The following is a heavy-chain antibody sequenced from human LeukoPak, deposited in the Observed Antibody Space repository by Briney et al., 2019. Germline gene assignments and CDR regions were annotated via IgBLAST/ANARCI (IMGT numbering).Heavy chain of an antibody. CDR2: ISGSSSTI. Sequence: GGSLRLSCAASGFTFSSYSMIWVRQAPGKGLEWISYISGSSSTIYYADSVKGQFTISRDNAKNSLYLQMNSLRDEDTAVYYCARDRYYDSSGYSPPSEVVDYWGQGTLVTVSS. CDR1: GFTFSSYS. D-gene: IGHD3-22*01. J-gene: IGHJ4*02. V-gene: IGHV3-48*02. CDR3: ARDRYYDSSGYSPPSEVVDY.